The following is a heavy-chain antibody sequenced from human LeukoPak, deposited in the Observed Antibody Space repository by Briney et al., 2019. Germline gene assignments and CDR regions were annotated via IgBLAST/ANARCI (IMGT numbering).Heavy chain of an antibody. CDR1: GFIFSNYA. Sequence: GGSLRLSCAASGFIFSNYAMTWVRQAPGEGLEYISSITDSGGSAYYADSVKGRFTLSRDNSRDTLYLHLNSLRAEDTALYYCAKGGLGQASGLDVWSQGTTVIVSS. CDR3: AKGGLGQASGLDV. D-gene: IGHD3-10*01. V-gene: IGHV3-23*01. CDR2: ITDSGGSA. J-gene: IGHJ6*02.